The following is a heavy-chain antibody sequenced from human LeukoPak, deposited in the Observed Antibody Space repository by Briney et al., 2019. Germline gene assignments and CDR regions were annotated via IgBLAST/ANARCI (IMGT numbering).Heavy chain of an antibody. D-gene: IGHD4-17*01. CDR1: GGSISSYY. CDR2: IYYSGST. CDR3: ARDPPYGDYGFDY. J-gene: IGHJ4*02. V-gene: IGHV4-59*01. Sequence: SETLSLTCTVSGGSISSYYRSWIRQPPGKGLEWIGYIYYSGSTNYNPSLKSRVTISVDTSKNQFSLKLSSVTAADTAVYYCARDPPYGDYGFDYWGQGTLVTVSS.